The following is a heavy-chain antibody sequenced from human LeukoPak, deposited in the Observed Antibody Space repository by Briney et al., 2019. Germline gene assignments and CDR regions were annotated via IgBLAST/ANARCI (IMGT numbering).Heavy chain of an antibody. J-gene: IGHJ3*02. CDR3: AKDKGLLARASDI. CDR1: GFTFSSYW. D-gene: IGHD5-12*01. Sequence: GGSLRLSCAASGFTFSSYWMYWVRQAPGKGLVWVSRINSDGSNTNYADSVKGRFTISRDNGKNSLYLQMNSLRVEDTALYYCAKDKGLLARASDIWGQGTMVTVSS. V-gene: IGHV3-74*01. CDR2: INSDGSNT.